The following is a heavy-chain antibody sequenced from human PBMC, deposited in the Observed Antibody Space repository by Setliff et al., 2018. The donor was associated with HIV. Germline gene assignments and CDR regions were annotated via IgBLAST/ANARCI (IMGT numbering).Heavy chain of an antibody. CDR2: VYSTGSI. J-gene: IGHJ6*02. CDR1: GGSMSRFY. V-gene: IGHV4-59*01. Sequence: KTSETLSLTCTVSGGSMSRFYWTWIRQPPGKGLEWIGFVYSTGSINYSPSFRGRLTISLDTSENQFSLHLTSVTAADTAVYYCAREDYYYYGMDVWGQGTTVTVSS. CDR3: AREDYYYYGMDV.